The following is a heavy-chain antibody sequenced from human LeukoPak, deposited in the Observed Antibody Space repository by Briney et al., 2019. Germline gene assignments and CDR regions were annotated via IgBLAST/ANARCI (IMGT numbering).Heavy chain of an antibody. V-gene: IGHV3-15*01. CDR1: GFTFSNAW. CDR2: IKSKNNGGTT. J-gene: IGHJ4*02. D-gene: IGHD3-22*01. Sequence: GGSLRLSGAASGFTFSNAWMSWVPQAPGKGLEWIGRIKSKNNGGTTAYGARVKGRFTISRDDSKHTLYQQMNRLKTEDTAVYYCTTVGYYDSSGYYGCDYGGQGTLVSVSS. CDR3: TTVGYYDSSGYYGCDY.